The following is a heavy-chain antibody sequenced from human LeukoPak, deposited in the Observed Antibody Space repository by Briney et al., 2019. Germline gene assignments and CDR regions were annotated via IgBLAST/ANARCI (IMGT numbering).Heavy chain of an antibody. D-gene: IGHD3-3*01. CDR3: ARGALSPDIRVVTEPYYYYMDV. V-gene: IGHV4-34*01. CDR2: INHSGST. Sequence: PSETLSLTCAVYGGSFSGYYWSWIRQPPGKGLEWIGEINHSGSTNYNPSLKSRVTISVDTSKNQFSLKLSSVTAADTAVYYCARGALSPDIRVVTEPYYYYMDVWGKGTTVTVSS. J-gene: IGHJ6*03. CDR1: GGSFSGYY.